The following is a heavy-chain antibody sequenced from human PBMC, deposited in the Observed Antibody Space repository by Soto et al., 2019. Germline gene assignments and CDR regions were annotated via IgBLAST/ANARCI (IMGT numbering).Heavy chain of an antibody. CDR2: IYRTGST. V-gene: IGHV4-4*02. J-gene: IGHJ4*02. CDR1: GGSFTSNNW. Sequence: PSETLSLTCAVSGGSFTSNNWWTWVRQPPGQGLEWIGEIYRTGSTNYNPSLKSRVTISLDKSEKQISLKVTSLTAADTAVYYCASRDPGTSVDYWGQGTWVTASS. CDR3: ASRDPGTSVDY. D-gene: IGHD1-7*01.